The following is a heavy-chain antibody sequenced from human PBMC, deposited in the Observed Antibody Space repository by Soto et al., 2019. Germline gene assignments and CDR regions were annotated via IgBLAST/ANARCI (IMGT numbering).Heavy chain of an antibody. J-gene: IGHJ6*02. Sequence: EVQLVESGGGLVQPGWSLRLSCVASGFNFDDYAMHWVRQAPGKGLEWVSGITWSSGSIGYADSVTGRFTISRDNAKKTMYLEMNRLRVEETALFDWGRDGGGGSYPGGGFYFGLDVWGQGTTVSVSS. D-gene: IGHD1-26*01. CDR3: GRDGGGGSYPGGGFYFGLDV. V-gene: IGHV3-9*01. CDR2: ITWSSGSI. CDR1: GFNFDDYA.